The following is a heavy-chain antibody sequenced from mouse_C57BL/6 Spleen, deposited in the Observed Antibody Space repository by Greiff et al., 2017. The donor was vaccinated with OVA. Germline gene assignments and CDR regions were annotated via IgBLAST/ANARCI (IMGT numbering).Heavy chain of an antibody. J-gene: IGHJ4*01. D-gene: IGHD3-3*01. CDR2: IDPSDSYT. V-gene: IGHV1-50*01. CDR3: ARSGGLRAMDY. Sequence: QVQLQQPGAELVKPGASVKLSCKASGYTFTSYWMQWVKQRPGQGLEWIGEIDPSDSYTNYNQKFKGKATLTVDTSSSTAYMQLSSLTSEDSAVYYCARSGGLRAMDYWGQGTSVTVSS. CDR1: GYTFTSYW.